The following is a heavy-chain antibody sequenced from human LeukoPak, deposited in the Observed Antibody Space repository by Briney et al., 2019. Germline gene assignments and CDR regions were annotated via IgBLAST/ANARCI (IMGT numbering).Heavy chain of an antibody. CDR2: IYHSGST. CDR1: GYSISSGYY. Sequence: PSETLSLTCTVSGYSISSGYYWGCIRQPPGKGLEFIGSIYHSGSTYYNPSLQRRVTISVATSKTHFSLKLSSVSAANTAVYYCARYREMATIDYWGQGTLVTVSS. V-gene: IGHV4-38-2*02. CDR3: ARYREMATIDY. D-gene: IGHD5-24*01. J-gene: IGHJ4*02.